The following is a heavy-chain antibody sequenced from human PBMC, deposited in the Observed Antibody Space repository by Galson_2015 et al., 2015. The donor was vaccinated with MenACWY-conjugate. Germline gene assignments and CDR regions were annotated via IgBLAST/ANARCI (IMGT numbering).Heavy chain of an antibody. CDR3: AKWDGYGHY. Sequence: SLRLSCAASGFTFSTNAMTWVRQAPGKELEWVSGISGSTNTTYYRDSVKGRFTISRDNSKNTVYLQMNSLRAEDTAFYYCAKWDGYGHYWGQGTLVTVSS. D-gene: IGHD5-18*01. CDR2: ISGSTNTT. V-gene: IGHV3-23*02. CDR1: GFTFSTNA. J-gene: IGHJ4*02.